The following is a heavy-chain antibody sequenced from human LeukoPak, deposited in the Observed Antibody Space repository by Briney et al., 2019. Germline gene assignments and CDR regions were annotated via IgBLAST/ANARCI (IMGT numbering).Heavy chain of an antibody. J-gene: IGHJ6*02. CDR1: GGSFSGYY. Sequence: SETLSLTCAVYGGSFSGYYWSWIRQPPGKGLEWIGEINHSGSTNYNPSLKSRVTISVDTSKNQFSLKLSSVTAADTAVYYCASIIALIEWFGEVYGMDVWGQGTTVTVSS. D-gene: IGHD3-10*01. CDR2: INHSGST. V-gene: IGHV4-34*01. CDR3: ASIIALIEWFGEVYGMDV.